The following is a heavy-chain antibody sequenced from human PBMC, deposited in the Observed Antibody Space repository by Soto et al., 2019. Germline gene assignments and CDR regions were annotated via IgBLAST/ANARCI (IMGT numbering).Heavy chain of an antibody. CDR2: IIPIFGTA. J-gene: IGHJ4*02. V-gene: IGHV1-69*13. D-gene: IGHD6-19*01. CDR3: ARVLYPWLARIGY. Sequence: GASVKVSCKASGGTFSSYAISWVRQAPGQGLEWMGGIIPIFGTANYAQKFQGRVTITADESTSTAYMELSSLRSDDTAVYYCARVLYPWLARIGYWGQGALVTVSS. CDR1: GGTFSSYA.